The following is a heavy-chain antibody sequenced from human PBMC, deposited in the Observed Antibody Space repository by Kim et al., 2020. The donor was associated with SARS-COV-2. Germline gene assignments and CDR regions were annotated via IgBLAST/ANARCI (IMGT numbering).Heavy chain of an antibody. Sequence: SETLSLTCAVYGGSFSGYYWSWIRQPPGKGLEWIGEINHSGSTNYNPSLKSRVTISVDTSKNQFSLKLSSVTAADTAVYYCARVGPEQLVRFGFVEYYYYYYGMDVWGQGTTVTVSS. CDR2: INHSGST. CDR3: ARVGPEQLVRFGFVEYYYYYYGMDV. V-gene: IGHV4-34*01. CDR1: GGSFSGYY. J-gene: IGHJ6*02. D-gene: IGHD6-13*01.